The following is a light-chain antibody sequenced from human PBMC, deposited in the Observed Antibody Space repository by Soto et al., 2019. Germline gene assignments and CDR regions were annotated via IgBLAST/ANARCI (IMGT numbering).Light chain of an antibody. J-gene: IGKJ1*01. CDR1: QSVSSN. Sequence: EIVMTQSPATLSVSPGERATLSCRASQSVSSNLAWYQQKPGQAPRLLIYGASTRAAGVPARFSGSGSGTEFTLTISSLQSEDYAVYFCQQDDNWPKTFGQGTKVDIK. V-gene: IGKV3-15*01. CDR2: GAS. CDR3: QQDDNWPKT.